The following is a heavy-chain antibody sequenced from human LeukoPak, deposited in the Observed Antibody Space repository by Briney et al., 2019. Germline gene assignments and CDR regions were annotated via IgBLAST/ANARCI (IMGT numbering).Heavy chain of an antibody. CDR3: ATDLASYYFDY. J-gene: IGHJ4*02. CDR2: INPSGGST. V-gene: IGHV1-46*01. CDR1: GYTFTSYY. Sequence: ASVTVSCTASGYTFTSYYMHWVRQAPGQGLEWMGIINPSGGSTSYAQKFQGRVTMTRDTSTSTVYMELSSLRSEDTAVYYCATDLASYYFDYWGQGTLVTVSS.